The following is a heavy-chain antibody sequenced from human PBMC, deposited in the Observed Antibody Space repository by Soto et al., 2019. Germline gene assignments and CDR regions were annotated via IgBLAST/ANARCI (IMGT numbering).Heavy chain of an antibody. J-gene: IGHJ6*03. V-gene: IGHV1-24*01. D-gene: IGHD6-13*01. Sequence: ASVKVSCKVSGYTLTELSMHWVRQAPGKGLEWMGGFDPEDGETIYPQKFQGRVTMTEDTSTDTAYMELSSLRSEDTAVYYCATRSAYRIAAAGTSYYYYYMDVWGKGTTVTVSS. CDR3: ATRSAYRIAAAGTSYYYYYMDV. CDR1: GYTLTELS. CDR2: FDPEDGET.